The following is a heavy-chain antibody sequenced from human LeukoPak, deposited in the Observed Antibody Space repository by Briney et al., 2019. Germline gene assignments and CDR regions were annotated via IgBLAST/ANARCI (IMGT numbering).Heavy chain of an antibody. V-gene: IGHV1-69*01. CDR3: ARDPEPPSYCSSTSCAGAWPTHHY. Sequence: GSSVKVSCKASGGTFSSYAISWVRQAPGQGLEWMGGIIPIFGTANYAQKFQGRVTITADGSTSTAYMELSSLRSEDTAVYYCARDPEPPSYCSSTSCAGAWPTHHYWGQGTLVTVSS. CDR1: GGTFSSYA. J-gene: IGHJ4*02. CDR2: IIPIFGTA. D-gene: IGHD2-2*01.